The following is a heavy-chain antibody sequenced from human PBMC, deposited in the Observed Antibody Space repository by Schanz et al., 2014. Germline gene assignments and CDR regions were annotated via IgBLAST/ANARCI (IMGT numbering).Heavy chain of an antibody. V-gene: IGHV1-46*03. CDR2: INPSGGST. J-gene: IGHJ4*02. CDR3: VRAPHYGSGRHLDY. D-gene: IGHD3-10*01. CDR1: GNIFTNYY. Sequence: QLQLVQSGAEVKRPGASAKVTCKASGNIFTNYYIHWVRQAPGQGLEWMGIINPSGGSTTYAEKFLGRVTMTSDTSTSTVYMELSRLRSEDMAVYYCVRAPHYGSGRHLDYWGQGTLVTVSS.